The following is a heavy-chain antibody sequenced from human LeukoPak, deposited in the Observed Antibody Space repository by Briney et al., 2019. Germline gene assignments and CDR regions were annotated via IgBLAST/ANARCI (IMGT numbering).Heavy chain of an antibody. CDR2: IYNGGII. V-gene: IGHV4-4*07. J-gene: IGHJ5*02. CDR1: GDSISRYY. Sequence: SSETLSLTCTVSGDSISRYYWSWIRQPAGKGLEWIGRIYNGGIITYNPSLKSRVTMSIDTSNNQFSLRLRFVTAADTAVYYCARDSGTTGEVKFDPWGQGTLVTVSS. CDR3: ARDSGTTGEVKFDP. D-gene: IGHD3-10*01.